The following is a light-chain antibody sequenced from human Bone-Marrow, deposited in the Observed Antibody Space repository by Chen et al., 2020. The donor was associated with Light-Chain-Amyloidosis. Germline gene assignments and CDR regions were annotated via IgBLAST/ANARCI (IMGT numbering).Light chain of an antibody. CDR3: QSADSSGTYEVI. CDR1: DLPTKY. V-gene: IGLV3-25*03. J-gene: IGLJ2*01. CDR2: RDT. Sequence: SYDLTQPPSVSVSPGQTARITCSGDDLPTKYAYWYQQNPGQAPVLVIHRDTERPLGISERCSGSSSGTTATFTISGVQAEDEADYHCQSADSSGTYEVIFGGGTKLTVL.